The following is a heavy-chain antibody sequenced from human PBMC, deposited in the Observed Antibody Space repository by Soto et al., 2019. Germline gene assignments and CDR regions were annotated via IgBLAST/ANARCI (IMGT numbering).Heavy chain of an antibody. V-gene: IGHV1-46*01. J-gene: IGHJ4*02. Sequence: QVQLVQSGAEVKRPGASVKLSCKASGYTVTSYYMHWVRQAPGQGLEWMGIINPSGGSTNYAQKLQGRVAMTRDTSTSTVYMELNSLRSEDTAVYYCARPPYPGCINAVCYPLDYWGQGTLVTVSS. CDR2: INPSGGST. D-gene: IGHD2-8*01. CDR3: ARPPYPGCINAVCYPLDY. CDR1: GYTVTSYY.